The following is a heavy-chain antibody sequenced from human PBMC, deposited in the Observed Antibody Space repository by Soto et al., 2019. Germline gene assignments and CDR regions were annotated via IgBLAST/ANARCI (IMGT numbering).Heavy chain of an antibody. CDR2: IWFDGTKK. J-gene: IGHJ6*02. D-gene: IGHD3-3*01. CDR1: GFTFSTYG. Sequence: GGFLRLSCAASGFTFSTYGMHWVRQAPGKGLEWVAVIWFDGTKKYYADSVNGRFTISRDNSKNTLYLQMNSLRAEDTAVYYCASQIFWSGSTAHGMDVWGQGTAVTVSS. CDR3: ASQIFWSGSTAHGMDV. V-gene: IGHV3-33*01.